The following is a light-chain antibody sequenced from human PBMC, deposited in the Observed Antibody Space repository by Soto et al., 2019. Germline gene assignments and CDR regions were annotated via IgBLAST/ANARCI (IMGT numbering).Light chain of an antibody. Sequence: QSALTQPRSVSGSPGQSVAISCTGTSSDVGGHSYVSWYQHHPGKAPKLIIYDFTKRPSGVPDRLSGSKSGNTASLTISGLQAEDEGYYYCCSYAGSYVVFGGGTKLTVL. V-gene: IGLV2-11*01. CDR1: SSDVGGHSY. J-gene: IGLJ2*01. CDR3: CSYAGSYVV. CDR2: DFT.